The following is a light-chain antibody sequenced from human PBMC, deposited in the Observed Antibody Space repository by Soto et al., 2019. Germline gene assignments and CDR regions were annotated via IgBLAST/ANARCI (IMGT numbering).Light chain of an antibody. CDR3: QQYGSSLIT. V-gene: IGKV3-20*01. J-gene: IGKJ5*01. Sequence: EIVLTQSPGTLSLSPGERATLSCRASQSVSSSYLAWYQQKPGQAPRLLIYGASSRATVIPARFRGSGSGTEFTLTISRLEPEDFAVYYCQQYGSSLITFGQGTRLEIK. CDR2: GAS. CDR1: QSVSSSY.